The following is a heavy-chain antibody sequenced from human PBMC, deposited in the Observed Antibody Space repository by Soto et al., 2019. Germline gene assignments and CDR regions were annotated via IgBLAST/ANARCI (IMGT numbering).Heavy chain of an antibody. V-gene: IGHV3-53*02. Sequence: QLVETAGSLIQPGTSLTISCAASGFSVSRNYMTWVRQAPGRGLEWVSFVYSGGATFYADSVKGRFILSRDDSQNTMYLQMNNLRAEDTAVYYCARVPGRLWGRGTLVTVAS. D-gene: IGHD3-10*01. J-gene: IGHJ4*02. CDR2: VYSGGAT. CDR3: ARVPGRL. CDR1: GFSVSRNY.